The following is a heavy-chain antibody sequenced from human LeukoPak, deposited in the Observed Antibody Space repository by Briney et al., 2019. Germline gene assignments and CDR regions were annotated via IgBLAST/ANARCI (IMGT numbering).Heavy chain of an antibody. CDR2: IYPGDSDT. V-gene: IGHV5-51*01. CDR3: ARQSGGSGWLF. D-gene: IGHD6-19*01. CDR1: GYSFTNYW. Sequence: GESLKISCKGSGYSFTNYWIAWVRQMPGKGLEWMGIIYPGDSDTRYSPSFQGQVTISVDKSITTAYLQWSSLKASDTAIYYCARQSGGSGWLFGGQGTLVTVSS. J-gene: IGHJ4*02.